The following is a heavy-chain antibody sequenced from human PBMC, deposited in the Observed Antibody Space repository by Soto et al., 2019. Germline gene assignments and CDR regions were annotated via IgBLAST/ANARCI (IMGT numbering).Heavy chain of an antibody. D-gene: IGHD3-9*01. V-gene: IGHV1-58*01. J-gene: IGHJ5*02. Sequence: ASVKVSCKASGFTFTSSAVQWVRQARGQRLEWIGWIVVGSGNTNYAQKFQERVTISRDNAKNSLYLQMNSLRAEDTAVYYCARDLSALSIRYFDWLFSDPWGQGTLVTVSS. CDR3: ARDLSALSIRYFDWLFSDP. CDR1: GFTFTSSA. CDR2: IVVGSGNT.